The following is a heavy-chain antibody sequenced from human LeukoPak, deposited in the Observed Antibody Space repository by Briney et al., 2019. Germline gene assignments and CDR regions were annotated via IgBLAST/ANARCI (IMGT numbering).Heavy chain of an antibody. CDR1: GYTFTSYW. Sequence: ASVKVSCKASGYTFTSYWIGWVRQMPGKGLEWMGIIYPGDSDTRYSPSFQGQVTISADKSISTAYLQWSSLKASDTAMYYCARCGYGDPLDAFDIWGQGTMVTVSS. CDR3: ARCGYGDPLDAFDI. CDR2: IYPGDSDT. J-gene: IGHJ3*02. V-gene: IGHV5-51*01. D-gene: IGHD4-17*01.